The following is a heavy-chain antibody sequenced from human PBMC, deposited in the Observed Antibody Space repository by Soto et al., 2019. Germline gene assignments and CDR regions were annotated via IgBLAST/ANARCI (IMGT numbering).Heavy chain of an antibody. J-gene: IGHJ5*02. CDR3: SREGMGFSNWFNP. CDR1: GFTFSSYW. V-gene: IGHV3-74*01. Sequence: EVQFVESGGGLVQPGGSLRLSCAASGFTFSSYWMHWVRQPPGKGLVWVSRINSDGSSIGYADSVKGRFTISRDNAKNTLYLQMTSLRAEDTAVYYCSREGMGFSNWFNPWGQGTLVTVSS. D-gene: IGHD2-8*01. CDR2: INSDGSSI.